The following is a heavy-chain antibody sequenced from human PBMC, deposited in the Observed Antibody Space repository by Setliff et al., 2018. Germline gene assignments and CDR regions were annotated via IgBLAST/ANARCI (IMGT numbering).Heavy chain of an antibody. CDR3: ASCRYQVPYDY. V-gene: IGHV4-39*01. CDR1: GGSISSISYY. CDR2: VYDSGTT. D-gene: IGHD2-2*01. Sequence: SETLSLTCTVPGGSISSISYYWGWLRQPPGKGLEWIGTVYDSGTTYYNPSLKSRITIFVDTSKNQFSLNLNSVTAADTGVYYCASCRYQVPYDYWGQGILVTVSS. J-gene: IGHJ4*02.